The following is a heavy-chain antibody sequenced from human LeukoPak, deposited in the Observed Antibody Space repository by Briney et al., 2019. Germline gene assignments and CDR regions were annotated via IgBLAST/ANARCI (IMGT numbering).Heavy chain of an antibody. Sequence: ASVKVSCKASGYTFTGYYMHWVRQAPGQGLEWMGWINPNSGGTNYAQKFQGRVTMTRDTSISTAYMELSRLRSDDTAVYYCARERGGDDIVVVPAAILANWFDPWGQGTLVTVSS. D-gene: IGHD2-2*02. CDR2: INPNSGGT. CDR1: GYTFTGYY. J-gene: IGHJ5*02. V-gene: IGHV1-2*02. CDR3: ARERGGDDIVVVPAAILANWFDP.